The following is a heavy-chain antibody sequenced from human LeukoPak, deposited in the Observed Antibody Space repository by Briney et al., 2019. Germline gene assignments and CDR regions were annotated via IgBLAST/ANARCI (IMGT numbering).Heavy chain of an antibody. Sequence: SETLSLTCTVSGGSINSHYWSWIRQLPGKGLEWIGSVSYSGTTYSNPSLKSRVTISVDTSRNQFSLKLTSVTVADTAVYYCARRPAGGGVYWGQGTLVTVSS. J-gene: IGHJ4*02. D-gene: IGHD2-8*02. CDR2: VSYSGTT. CDR3: ARRPAGGGVY. CDR1: GGSINSHY. V-gene: IGHV4-39*07.